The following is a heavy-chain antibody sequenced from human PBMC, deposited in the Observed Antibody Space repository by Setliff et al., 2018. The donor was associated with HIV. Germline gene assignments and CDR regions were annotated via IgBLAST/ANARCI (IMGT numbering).Heavy chain of an antibody. J-gene: IGHJ4*02. CDR3: ARDSGTKVGATGPGY. Sequence: GESLKISCAGSGFTFSSYRIIWVRQATGKGLEWVANINQDGSEKYYVDSVKGRFTISRDNAKSSLYLQMNSLTAEDTAVYYCARDSGTKVGATGPGYWGQGTRVTVS. CDR2: INQDGSEK. CDR1: GFTFSSYR. D-gene: IGHD1-26*01. V-gene: IGHV3-7*01.